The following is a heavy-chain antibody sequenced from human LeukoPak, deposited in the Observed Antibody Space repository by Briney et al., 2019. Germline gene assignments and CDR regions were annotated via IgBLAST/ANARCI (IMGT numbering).Heavy chain of an antibody. CDR1: GYTFTSYD. CDR3: ARGAPGSYCSGGSCPYFDY. D-gene: IGHD2-15*01. V-gene: IGHV1-8*01. Sequence: ASVKVSCKASGYTFTSYDVNWVRQATGQGLEWMGWVNPNSGHTGYAQKFQGRVTLTTNTSVSTAYMELSSLRSEDTAIYYCARGAPGSYCSGGSCPYFDYWGQGTLVSVSS. CDR2: VNPNSGHT. J-gene: IGHJ4*02.